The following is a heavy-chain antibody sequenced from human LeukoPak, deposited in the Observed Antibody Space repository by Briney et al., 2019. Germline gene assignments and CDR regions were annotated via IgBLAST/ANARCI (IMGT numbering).Heavy chain of an antibody. CDR2: ISSSSTI. CDR3: ARGRGRAARPYNWFDP. J-gene: IGHJ5*02. D-gene: IGHD6-6*01. V-gene: IGHV3-48*01. Sequence: QSGGSLRLSCAASGFTFSSYSMNWVRQAPGKGLEWVSYISSSSTIYYADSVKGRFTISRDNAKNSLYLQMNSLRAEDTAVYYCARGRGRAARPYNWFDPWGQGTLVTVSS. CDR1: GFTFSSYS.